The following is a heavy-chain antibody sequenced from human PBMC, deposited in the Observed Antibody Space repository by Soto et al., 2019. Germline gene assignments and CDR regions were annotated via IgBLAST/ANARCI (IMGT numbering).Heavy chain of an antibody. CDR2: IWYDGSNK. V-gene: IGHV3-33*01. J-gene: IGHJ6*02. CDR3: ARDNIAAGTPGYYYYYGMDV. Sequence: QVQLVESGGGVVQAGRSLRLSCAASGFTFSSYGMHWVRQAPGKGLEWVAVIWYDGSNKYYADSVKGRFTISRDNSKNTLYLQMNSLRAEDTAVYYCARDNIAAGTPGYYYYYGMDVWGQGTTVTVSS. D-gene: IGHD6-13*01. CDR1: GFTFSSYG.